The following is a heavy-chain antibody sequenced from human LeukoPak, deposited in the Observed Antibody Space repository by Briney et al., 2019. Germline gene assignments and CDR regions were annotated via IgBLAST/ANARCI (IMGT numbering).Heavy chain of an antibody. V-gene: IGHV1-2*02. CDR2: INPNSCGT. CDR1: GYTFTGYY. CDR3: ARVPPYGSGSSDTYYYYGMDV. Sequence: ASVKVSCKASGYTFTGYYMHWVRQAPGQGLEWMGWINPNSCGTNYAQKFQGRVTMTRDTSISTAYMELSRLSSDDTAVYYCARVPPYGSGSSDTYYYYGMDVWGQGTTVTVSS. J-gene: IGHJ6*02. D-gene: IGHD3-10*01.